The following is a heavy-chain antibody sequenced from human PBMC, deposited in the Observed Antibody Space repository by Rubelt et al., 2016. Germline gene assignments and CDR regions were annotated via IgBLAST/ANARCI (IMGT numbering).Heavy chain of an antibody. CDR3: ERGGGVVVVPAATYFDY. Sequence: EVQLVESGGGLVQPGGSLRLSCAASGFTFSSYWMHWVRQAPGKGLVWVSVIYSGGSTYYADSVKGRFTISRDNSKNTLYLQMNSLRAEDTAVYYCERGGGVVVVPAATYFDYWGQGTLVTVSS. V-gene: IGHV3-66*01. D-gene: IGHD2-2*01. CDR1: GFTFSSYW. CDR2: IYSGGST. J-gene: IGHJ4*02.